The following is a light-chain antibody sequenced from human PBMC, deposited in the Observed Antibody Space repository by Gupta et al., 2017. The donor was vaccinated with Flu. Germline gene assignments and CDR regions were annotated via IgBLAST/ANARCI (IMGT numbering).Light chain of an antibody. Sequence: QSALTQPAPVSGYPGQPITHSCTGTSSDVGAYNDVSWYQQHPGRAPKLIIFEVTRRSSGVSNRFSGSKSDNTASLTISGLQAEDEADYFCSSHTTSSSLVFGGGTRVTVL. CDR1: SSDVGAYND. CDR2: EVT. J-gene: IGLJ2*01. V-gene: IGLV2-14*01. CDR3: SSHTTSSSLV.